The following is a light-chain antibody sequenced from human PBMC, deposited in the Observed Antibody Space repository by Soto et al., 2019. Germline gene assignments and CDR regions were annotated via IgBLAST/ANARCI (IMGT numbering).Light chain of an antibody. J-gene: IGKJ1*01. V-gene: IGKV3-15*01. Sequence: EIVMTQSPATLSVSPGERGTLSCRASQSVSSNLAWYQQKPGQAPRLLIYGASTRATGISARFSGSGSGTEFTLTISGLQSEDFAVYYCHQYNNWPRTFGQGTKVEIK. CDR3: HQYNNWPRT. CDR2: GAS. CDR1: QSVSSN.